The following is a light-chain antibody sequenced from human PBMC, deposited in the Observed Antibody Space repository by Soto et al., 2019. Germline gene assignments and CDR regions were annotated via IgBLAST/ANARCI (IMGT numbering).Light chain of an antibody. CDR3: QHHDNWPREWT. V-gene: IGKV3-15*01. Sequence: EIVMTQSPATLSVSPGERATLSCRASQSDSRNLAWYQQKPGQAPRLLIYAASTRATGIPARFSGSGSGTDFTLTISSLQSEDFAVYYCQHHDNWPREWTFGHGTKVELK. J-gene: IGKJ1*01. CDR2: AAS. CDR1: QSDSRN.